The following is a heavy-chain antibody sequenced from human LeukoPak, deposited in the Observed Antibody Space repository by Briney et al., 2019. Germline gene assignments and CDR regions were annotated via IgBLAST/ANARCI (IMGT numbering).Heavy chain of an antibody. CDR2: INHSGST. CDR1: GGSFSGYY. D-gene: IGHD3-10*01. CDR3: ARVTMVRGVITKRPFDY. Sequence: SKTLSLTCTVYGGSFSGYYWSWIRQPPGKGLEWIGEINHSGSTNYNPSLKSRVTISVDTSKNQFSLKLSSVTAADTAVYYCARVTMVRGVITKRPFDYWGQGTLVTVSS. V-gene: IGHV4-34*01. J-gene: IGHJ4*02.